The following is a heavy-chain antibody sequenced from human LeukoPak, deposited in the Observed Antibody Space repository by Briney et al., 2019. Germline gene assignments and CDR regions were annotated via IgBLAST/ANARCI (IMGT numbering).Heavy chain of an antibody. V-gene: IGHV4-39*01. J-gene: IGHJ4*02. Sequence: PSETLSLTCTVSGGSISSSSYYWGWTRQPPGKGLEWIGSIYYSGSTYYNPSLKSRVTISVDTSKNQFSLKLSSVTAADTAVYYCARLYSSGWYYFDYWGQGTLVTVSS. CDR2: IYYSGST. CDR3: ARLYSSGWYYFDY. CDR1: GGSISSSSYY. D-gene: IGHD6-19*01.